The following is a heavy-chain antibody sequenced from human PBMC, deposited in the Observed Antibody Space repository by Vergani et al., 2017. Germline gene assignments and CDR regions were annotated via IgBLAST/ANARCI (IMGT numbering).Heavy chain of an antibody. Sequence: EVQLVESGGGLVQPGGSLRLSCAASGFNFSSYWMSWVRQAPGKGLEWVANIKQDGREKYYVDSVKGRFTISRDNAKNSLYLQMNSLRAEDTAVYYCARYRRGIVVVLAAMDYYYAGRDVWGQGTTVTVYS. CDR1: GFNFSSYW. D-gene: IGHD2-2*01. CDR2: IKQDGREK. CDR3: ARYRRGIVVVLAAMDYYYAGRDV. J-gene: IGHJ6*02. V-gene: IGHV3-7*01.